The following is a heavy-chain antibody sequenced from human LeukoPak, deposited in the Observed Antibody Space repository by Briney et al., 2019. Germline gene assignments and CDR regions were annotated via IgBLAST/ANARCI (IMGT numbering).Heavy chain of an antibody. CDR2: IYYSGST. Sequence: SETLSLTCTVSGGPISSSSYYWGWIRQPPGKGLEWIGSIYYSGSTYYNPSLKSRVTISVDTSKNQFSLKLSSVTAADTAVYYCARHFGGSDYWGQGTLVTVSS. J-gene: IGHJ4*02. D-gene: IGHD3-16*01. V-gene: IGHV4-39*01. CDR1: GGPISSSSYY. CDR3: ARHFGGSDY.